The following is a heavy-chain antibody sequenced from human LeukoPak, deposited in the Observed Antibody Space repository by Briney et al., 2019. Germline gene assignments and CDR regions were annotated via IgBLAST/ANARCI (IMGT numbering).Heavy chain of an antibody. J-gene: IGHJ4*02. CDR2: ISGYNGNT. Sequence: ASVKVSCKASGYSFTSYGISWVRQAPGQGLEWMGWISGYNGNTNYAQQKLQGRVTMTTDTSTSTAYMELRSLRSDDTAVYYCARDLKRGYSSGRYSWGTGSSNDYWGQGTLVTVSS. CDR1: GYSFTSYG. CDR3: ARDLKRGYSSGRYSWGTGSSNDY. V-gene: IGHV1-18*01. D-gene: IGHD6-19*01.